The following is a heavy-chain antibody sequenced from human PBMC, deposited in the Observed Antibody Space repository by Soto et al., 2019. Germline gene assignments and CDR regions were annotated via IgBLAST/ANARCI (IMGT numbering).Heavy chain of an antibody. CDR1: GFTFSSYC. Sequence: GGSLRLSXAASGFTFSSYCMSWVRQAPGKGLEWVANIKQDGSEKYYVDSVKGRFTISRDNAENSLYLQMNSLRAEDTAVYYCTRGGCISESYYCFDYWGQGTLVTVSS. J-gene: IGHJ4*02. CDR3: TRGGCISESYYCFDY. CDR2: IKQDGSEK. V-gene: IGHV3-7*01. D-gene: IGHD1-26*01.